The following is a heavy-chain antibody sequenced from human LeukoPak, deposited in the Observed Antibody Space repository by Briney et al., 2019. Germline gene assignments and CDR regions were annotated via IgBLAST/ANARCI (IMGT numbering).Heavy chain of an antibody. CDR2: INHSGST. CDR3: ARRPPRDRYYDSSGSLDY. CDR1: GGSFSGYY. J-gene: IGHJ4*02. D-gene: IGHD3-22*01. V-gene: IGHV4-34*01. Sequence: SETLSLTCAVYGGSFSGYYWSWIRQPPGKGLGWIGEINHSGSTNYNPSLKSRVTISVDTSKNQFSLKLSSVTAADTAVYYCARRPPRDRYYDSSGSLDYWGQGTLVTVSS.